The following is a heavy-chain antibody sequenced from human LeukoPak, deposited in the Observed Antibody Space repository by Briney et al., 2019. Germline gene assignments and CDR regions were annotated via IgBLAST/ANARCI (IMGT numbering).Heavy chain of an antibody. V-gene: IGHV1-18*01. D-gene: IGHD6-13*01. Sequence: ASVKVSCTASGYTFTSYGISWVRQAPGQGLEWMGWISASNGNTNYAQKLQGRVTMTTDTSTSTAYMELRSLRSDDTAVYYGARDRVIGYSSSWYANWFDPWGQGTLVTVSS. CDR3: ARDRVIGYSSSWYANWFDP. CDR1: GYTFTSYG. CDR2: ISASNGNT. J-gene: IGHJ5*02.